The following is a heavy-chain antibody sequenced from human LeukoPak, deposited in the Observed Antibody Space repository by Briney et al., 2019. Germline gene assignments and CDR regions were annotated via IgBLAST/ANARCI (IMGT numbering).Heavy chain of an antibody. CDR1: GFTSSSCT. J-gene: IGHJ4*02. CDR2: VSGSGGHT. CDR3: ASNYGDFGSFDY. D-gene: IGHD4-17*01. Sequence: GGSLRLSCAASGFTSSSCTMSWVRQAPGKGLDWVSAVSGSGGHTYYADSVKGRFTISRDISRNTLYLQMNSLRAEDTAVYYCASNYGDFGSFDYWGQGTLVTVSS. V-gene: IGHV3-23*01.